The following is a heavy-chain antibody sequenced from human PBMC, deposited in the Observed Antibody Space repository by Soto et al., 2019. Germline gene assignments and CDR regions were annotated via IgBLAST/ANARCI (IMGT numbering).Heavy chain of an antibody. Sequence: QVQLVESGGGVVQPGGSLRLSCEASGFTFSKFGIHWVRQAPGKGLEWVAVVSYDGSFKYYADSVKGRFTISRDNSKSTLYLQVTSRRQEDTALYYCAKDSDQLVFAYYYYGMEVWGQGTTVTVSS. J-gene: IGHJ6*02. CDR2: VSYDGSFK. D-gene: IGHD2-2*01. CDR3: AKDSDQLVFAYYYYGMEV. V-gene: IGHV3-30*18. CDR1: GFTFSKFG.